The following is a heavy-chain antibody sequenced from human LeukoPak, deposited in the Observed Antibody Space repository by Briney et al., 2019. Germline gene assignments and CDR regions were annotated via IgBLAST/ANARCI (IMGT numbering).Heavy chain of an antibody. CDR1: GFTFSTYA. J-gene: IGHJ4*02. Sequence: GGSLRLSCAASGFTFSTYAMSWVRQAPGKGLECVSAISGSAGSTYYADSVKGRFTISRDNSKNTLYLQVNSLRAEDTAVYYCARSRGPNTFGGVHDYWGQGTLVTVSS. V-gene: IGHV3-23*01. CDR3: ARSRGPNTFGGVHDY. D-gene: IGHD3-16*01. CDR2: ISGSAGST.